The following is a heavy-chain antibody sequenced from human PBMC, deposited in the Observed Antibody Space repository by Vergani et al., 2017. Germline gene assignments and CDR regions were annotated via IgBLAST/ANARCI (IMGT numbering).Heavy chain of an antibody. CDR2: ISYDGNNQ. CDR1: GFTFSNFG. CDR3: AKDMWYGIIGTTSRNDWFDP. D-gene: IGHD1-7*01. Sequence: QVHLVESGGGVVQPGRSLRLSCAASGFTFSNFGMHWVRQAPGKGLEWVALISYDGNNQYYADSVKGRFTISRDISKNTLYLQMNSLRAEDTAVYFCAKDMWYGIIGTTSRNDWFDPWGQGTLVTVSS. V-gene: IGHV3-30*18. J-gene: IGHJ5*02.